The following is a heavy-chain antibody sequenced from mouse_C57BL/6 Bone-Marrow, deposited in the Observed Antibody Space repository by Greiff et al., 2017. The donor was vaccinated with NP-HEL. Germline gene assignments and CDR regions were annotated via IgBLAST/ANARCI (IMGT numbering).Heavy chain of an antibody. V-gene: IGHV1-80*01. J-gene: IGHJ1*03. CDR2: IYPGDGDT. CDR3: ARRGTGSSSYWYFDG. D-gene: IGHD1-1*01. CDR1: GYAFSSYW. Sequence: QVQLKQSGAELVKPGASVKISCKASGYAFSSYWMNWVKQRPGKGLEWIGQIYPGDGDTNYNGKFKGKATLTADKSSSTAYMQLSSLTSEDSAVYFCARRGTGSSSYWYFDGWGTGTTVTVSS.